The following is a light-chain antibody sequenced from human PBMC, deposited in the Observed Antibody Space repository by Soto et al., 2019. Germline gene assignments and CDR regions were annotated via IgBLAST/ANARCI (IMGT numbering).Light chain of an antibody. Sequence: QSALTQPASVSGSPGQSITVSCTGTSSDIGGYNYVSWYQQHPGKAPKLMVYEVTNRPSGVSDCFSGSKSGNTASLTISGLQADDEGYYYCSSYTSRSTLYVFGTGTKLTVL. J-gene: IGLJ1*01. V-gene: IGLV2-14*01. CDR1: SSDIGGYNY. CDR3: SSYTSRSTLYV. CDR2: EVT.